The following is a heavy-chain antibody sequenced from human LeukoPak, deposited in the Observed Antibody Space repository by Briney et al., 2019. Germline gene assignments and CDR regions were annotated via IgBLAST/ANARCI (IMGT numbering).Heavy chain of an antibody. CDR2: INPNSGGT. CDR3: ARAADTAMAPFDY. V-gene: IGHV1-2*02. Sequence: ASVKVSCKASGYTFTGYYMHWVRQAPGQGLEWMGWINPNSGGTNYAQKFQGRVTMTRDTSISTAYMELSRLRSDDTAVYYCARAADTAMAPFDYWGQGTLVTVSS. D-gene: IGHD5-18*01. J-gene: IGHJ4*02. CDR1: GYTFTGYY.